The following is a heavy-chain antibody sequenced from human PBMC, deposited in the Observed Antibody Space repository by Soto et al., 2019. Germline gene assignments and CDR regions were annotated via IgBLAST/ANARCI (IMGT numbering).Heavy chain of an antibody. Sequence: PSETLSLTCAVSGDSISSGGYSWSWIRQPPGKGLEWVGYIDRSGNTYYNPSLKSRVTISADRSNNRFSLILNSVTAADTAVYFCARDGAWRGFDVWGQGTTVTV. D-gene: IGHD1-26*01. CDR3: ARDGAWRGFDV. CDR2: IDRSGNT. J-gene: IGHJ6*02. V-gene: IGHV4-30-2*01. CDR1: GDSISSGGYS.